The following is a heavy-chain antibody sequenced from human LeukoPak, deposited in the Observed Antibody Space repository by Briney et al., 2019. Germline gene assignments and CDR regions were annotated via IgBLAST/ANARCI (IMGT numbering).Heavy chain of an antibody. Sequence: SETLSLTCTVSGGSISSYYWSWVRQPPGKGLEWVGYIYYSGSTNYNPSLKSRVTISVDTSKHQFSLKLSSVTAADTAVYYCARGSYDFWSGKINWFDPWGQGTLVTVSS. CDR2: IYYSGST. CDR1: GGSISSYY. J-gene: IGHJ5*02. D-gene: IGHD3-3*01. CDR3: ARGSYDFWSGKINWFDP. V-gene: IGHV4-59*01.